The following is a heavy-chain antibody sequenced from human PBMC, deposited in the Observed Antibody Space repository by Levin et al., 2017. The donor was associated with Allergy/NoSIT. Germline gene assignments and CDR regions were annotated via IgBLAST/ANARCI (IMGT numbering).Heavy chain of an antibody. CDR1: GYSFSNYW. V-gene: IGHV5-51*01. J-gene: IGHJ4*02. D-gene: IGHD1-7*01. Sequence: GESLKISCKGSGYSFSNYWIGWVRQMPGKGLEWMGIIYPGDSDTRYSSSFQGQVTISADKSIDTAYLQWSSLRASDTAIYYCARRATGTPYFEYWGQGTLVTVSS. CDR2: IYPGDSDT. CDR3: ARRATGTPYFEY.